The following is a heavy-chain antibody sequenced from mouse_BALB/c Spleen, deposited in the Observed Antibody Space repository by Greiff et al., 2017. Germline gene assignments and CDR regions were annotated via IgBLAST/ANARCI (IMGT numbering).Heavy chain of an antibody. J-gene: IGHJ4*01. CDR3: ARADYGSSSYAMDY. Sequence: VQLQQSGAELVRPGVSVKISCKGSGYTFTDYAMHWVKQSHAKSLEWIGVISTYYGDASYNQKFKGKATMTVDKSSSTAYMELARLTSEDSAIYYCARADYGSSSYAMDYWGQGTSVTVSS. CDR1: GYTFTDYA. CDR2: ISTYYGDA. D-gene: IGHD1-1*01. V-gene: IGHV1S137*01.